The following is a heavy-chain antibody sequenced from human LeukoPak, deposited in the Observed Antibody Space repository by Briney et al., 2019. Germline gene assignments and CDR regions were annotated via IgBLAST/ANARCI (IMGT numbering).Heavy chain of an antibody. CDR1: GFTFRSYG. D-gene: IGHD6-13*01. V-gene: IGHV3-23*01. Sequence: GGSLRLSCAASGFTFRSYGMSWVRQAPGKGLEWVSAISGSGGSTYYADSVKGRFTISRDNSKNTLYLQMNSLRAEDTAVYYCAKIIAAAGAYFDYWGQGTLVTVSS. J-gene: IGHJ4*02. CDR2: ISGSGGST. CDR3: AKIIAAAGAYFDY.